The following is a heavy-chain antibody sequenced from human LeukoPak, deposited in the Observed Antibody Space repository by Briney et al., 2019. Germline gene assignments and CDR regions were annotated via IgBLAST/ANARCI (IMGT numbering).Heavy chain of an antibody. V-gene: IGHV3-21*01. J-gene: IGHJ4*02. CDR2: ISSSSSYI. CDR3: ARGLRFLEWLSSYFDY. D-gene: IGHD3-3*01. Sequence: NPGGSLRLSCAASGFTFSSYSMNWVRQAPGKGLEWVSSISSSSSYIYYADSEKGRFTISRDNAKNSLYLQMNSLRAEDTAVYYCARGLRFLEWLSSYFDYWGQGTPVTVSS. CDR1: GFTFSSYS.